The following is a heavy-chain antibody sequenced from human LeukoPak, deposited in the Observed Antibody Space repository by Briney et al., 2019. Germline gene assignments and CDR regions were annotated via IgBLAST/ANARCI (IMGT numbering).Heavy chain of an antibody. Sequence: SKTLSLTCAVYGGSFSGYYWSWIRQPPGKGLEWIGEINHSGSTNYNPSLKSRVTISVDTSKNQFSLKLSSVTAADTAVYYCARGGVLNGCSGGSCYVNYWGQGTLVTVSS. CDR1: GGSFSGYY. CDR3: ARGGVLNGCSGGSCYVNY. V-gene: IGHV4-34*01. D-gene: IGHD2-15*01. J-gene: IGHJ4*02. CDR2: INHSGST.